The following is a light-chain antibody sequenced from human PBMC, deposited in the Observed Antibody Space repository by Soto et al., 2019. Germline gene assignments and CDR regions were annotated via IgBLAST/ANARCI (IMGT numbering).Light chain of an antibody. CDR2: AAS. CDR3: QQYNSFSLIT. Sequence: IRMTQSPSSFSASKGDRVTVTYRASQGISSYLAWYQQKPGKAPKLLIYAASTLQNGVPSRFSGTGSGTEFTLTISNLQPDDFATYFCQQYNSFSLITFGQGTR. CDR1: QGISSY. V-gene: IGKV1-8*01. J-gene: IGKJ5*01.